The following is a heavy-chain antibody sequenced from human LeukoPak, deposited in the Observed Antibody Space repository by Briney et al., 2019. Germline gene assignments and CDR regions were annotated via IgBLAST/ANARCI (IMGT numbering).Heavy chain of an antibody. J-gene: IGHJ5*01. CDR2: ISHSGTT. V-gene: IGHV4-34*01. CDR1: GGTFSGYN. Sequence: SETLSLTCAVYGGTFSGYNWNWIRQPPGKGLEWVGEISHSGTTNYNLALKRRVTMSVDTSKNQVSLKLSSVTAAATAVYYCARGSPKLDSWGRGTLVIVSS. CDR3: ARGSPKLDS.